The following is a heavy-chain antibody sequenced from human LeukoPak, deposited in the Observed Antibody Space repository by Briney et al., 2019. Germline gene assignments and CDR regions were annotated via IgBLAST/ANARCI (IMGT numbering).Heavy chain of an antibody. CDR2: IYTSGST. CDR3: ARVRLVYYGSGSYYLRPRLGTSYYFDY. J-gene: IGHJ4*02. CDR1: GGSISSGSYY. D-gene: IGHD3-10*01. V-gene: IGHV4-61*02. Sequence: PSETLSLTCTVSGGSISSGSYYWSWIRQPAGKGLEWIGRIYTSGSTNYNPSLKSRVTISVDTSKNQFSLKLSSVTAADTAVYYCARVRLVYYGSGSYYLRPRLGTSYYFDYWGQGTLVTVSS.